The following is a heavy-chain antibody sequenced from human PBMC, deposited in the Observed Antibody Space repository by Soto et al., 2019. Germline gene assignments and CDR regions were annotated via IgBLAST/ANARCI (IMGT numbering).Heavy chain of an antibody. Sequence: SETLSLTCTVSGGSISSGDYYWSWIRQPPGKGLEWIGYIYYSGSTYYNPSLKSRVTISVDTSKNQFSLKLSSVTAADTAVYYCARHLGEKIGGYYYYYGMDVWGQGTTVTVSS. CDR2: IYYSGST. D-gene: IGHD1-26*01. J-gene: IGHJ6*02. CDR3: ARHLGEKIGGYYYYYGMDV. V-gene: IGHV4-30-4*01. CDR1: GGSISSGDYY.